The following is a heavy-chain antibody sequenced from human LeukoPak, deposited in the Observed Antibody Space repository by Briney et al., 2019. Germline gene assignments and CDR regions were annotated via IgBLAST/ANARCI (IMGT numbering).Heavy chain of an antibody. CDR3: ARHMRYGDYDHFDY. CDR1: GGSISSSSYY. CDR2: IYYSGST. J-gene: IGHJ4*02. D-gene: IGHD4-17*01. Sequence: SETLSLTCTVSGGSISSSSYYWGWIRQPPGKGLEWIGSIYYSGSTYYNPSLKSRVTISVDTSKNQFSLNLSSVTAADTALYYCARHMRYGDYDHFDYWGQGTLVTVSS. V-gene: IGHV4-39*01.